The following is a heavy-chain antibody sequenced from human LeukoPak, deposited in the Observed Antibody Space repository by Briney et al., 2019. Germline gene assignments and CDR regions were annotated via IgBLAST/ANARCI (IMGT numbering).Heavy chain of an antibody. D-gene: IGHD4-17*01. J-gene: IGHJ5*02. V-gene: IGHV4-59*01. CDR1: GGSIKDYY. CDR2: ISNSGTT. CDR3: ARVVRGAVTSNWFDP. Sequence: SETLSLTCTVSGGSIKDYYWAWIRQAPGEGLEWIGYISNSGTTDYNPSLKSRVTMSVDTSKNEFSLKLTSGSAADTAMYYCARVVRGAVTSNWFDPWGQGTLVTVSS.